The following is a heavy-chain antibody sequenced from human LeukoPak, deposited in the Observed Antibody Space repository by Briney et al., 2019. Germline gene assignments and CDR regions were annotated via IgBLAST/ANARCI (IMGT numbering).Heavy chain of an antibody. D-gene: IGHD3-10*01. CDR2: IHPNSGGT. CDR3: ASYTIRGVNTFDI. Sequence: ASVKVSCKASGYTFTGYYMHWVRQAPGQGLGWMGRIHPNSGGTDYARKFQGRVTMTRDTSITTAYMELSRLRSDDTAVYYCASYTIRGVNTFDIWGQGTMVTVSS. V-gene: IGHV1-2*06. CDR1: GYTFTGYY. J-gene: IGHJ3*02.